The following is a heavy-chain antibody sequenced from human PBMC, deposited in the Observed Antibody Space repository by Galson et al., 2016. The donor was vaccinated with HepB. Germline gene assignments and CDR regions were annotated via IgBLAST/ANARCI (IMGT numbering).Heavy chain of an antibody. CDR2: ITSSGAST. J-gene: IGHJ4*02. D-gene: IGHD3-22*01. CDR1: GLVFNNLA. CDR3: ASGATHYYENRGYHDY. V-gene: IGHV3-23*01. Sequence: SLRLSCAVSGLVFNNLAMNWVRQAPGKGLEWVSGITSSGASTHYTDSVKGRFTISRDNAKNVLFPQMNNLRAEDTAIYYCASGATHYYENRGYHDYWGQGTGVTVSS.